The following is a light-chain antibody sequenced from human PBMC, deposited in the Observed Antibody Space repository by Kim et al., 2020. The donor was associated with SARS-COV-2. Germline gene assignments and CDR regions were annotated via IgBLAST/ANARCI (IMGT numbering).Light chain of an antibody. J-gene: IGLJ3*02. V-gene: IGLV1-44*01. CDR1: SSDIGSNT. CDR2: SNT. CDR3: ASWDDSLSGWV. Sequence: GQRITHSCSGSSSDIGSNTVSWYQQFPGTTPKLLIYSNTQRPSRVPDRFSGSKSGTSASLAISELQSEDEADYYCASWDDSLSGWVFGGGTQLTVL.